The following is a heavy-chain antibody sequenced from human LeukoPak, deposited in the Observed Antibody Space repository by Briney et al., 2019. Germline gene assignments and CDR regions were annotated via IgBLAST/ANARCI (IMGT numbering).Heavy chain of an antibody. V-gene: IGHV5-51*01. J-gene: IGHJ4*02. D-gene: IGHD6-13*01. CDR3: GIAAAGHYFDY. CDR1: GYSFTSYW. Sequence: GASLKISCKGSGYSFTSYWIGWVRQMPGKLLEWMGIIYPGDSDTRYSPSFQGKVTISADKSISTAYLQWSSLKASDTAMDYCGIAAAGHYFDYWGQGTLVTVSS. CDR2: IYPGDSDT.